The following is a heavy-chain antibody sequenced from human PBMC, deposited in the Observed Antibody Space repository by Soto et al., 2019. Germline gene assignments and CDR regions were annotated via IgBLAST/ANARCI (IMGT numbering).Heavy chain of an antibody. D-gene: IGHD6-13*01. CDR2: ISAYNGHT. CDR3: AREGYSSSWLDAFDI. Sequence: GASVKVSCKASGYTFTSCGISWVRQAPGQGLEWMGWISAYNGHTNYAQKLQGRVTMTTDTSTSTAYMELRSLRSDDTAVYYCAREGYSSSWLDAFDIWGLGTMVTVSS. V-gene: IGHV1-18*04. CDR1: GYTFTSCG. J-gene: IGHJ3*02.